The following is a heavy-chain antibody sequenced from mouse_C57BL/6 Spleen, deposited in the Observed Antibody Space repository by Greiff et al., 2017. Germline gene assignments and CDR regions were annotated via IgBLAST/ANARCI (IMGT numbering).Heavy chain of an antibody. V-gene: IGHV1-61*01. J-gene: IGHJ3*01. D-gene: IGHD3-2*02. CDR3: ARRSSGPFAY. CDR2: IYPSDSET. CDR1: GYTFTSYW. Sequence: QVQLQQPGAELVRPGSSVKLSCKASGYTFTSYWMDWVKQRPGQGLEWIGNIYPSDSETHYNQQFKDKATLTVDKSSSTAYMQLSSLTSEDSAVYYCARRSSGPFAYWGQGTLVTVSA.